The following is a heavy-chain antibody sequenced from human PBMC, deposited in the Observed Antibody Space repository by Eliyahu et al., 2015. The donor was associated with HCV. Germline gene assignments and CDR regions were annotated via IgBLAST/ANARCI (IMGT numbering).Heavy chain of an antibody. CDR2: ISGRWWWP. Sequence: EVQLLESGGGLVQPGGSLRLSCAASGFTFSSYAMSWVRQAPGKGLEWVSAISGRWWWPYYADSVKGRFTISRDNSKNTLYLQMNSLRAEDTAVYYCAKGSNYDFWSGNFDYWGQGTLVTVSS. CDR1: GFTFSSYA. V-gene: IGHV3-23*01. CDR3: AKGSNYDFWSGNFDY. D-gene: IGHD3-3*01. J-gene: IGHJ4*02.